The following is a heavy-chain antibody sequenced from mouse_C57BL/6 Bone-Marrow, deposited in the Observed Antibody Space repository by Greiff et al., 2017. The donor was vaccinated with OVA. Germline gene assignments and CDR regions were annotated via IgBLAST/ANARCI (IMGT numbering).Heavy chain of an antibody. CDR2: IYPGGGYT. CDR1: GYTFTNYW. CDR3: ARWLDSSGYDYAMDY. J-gene: IGHJ4*01. V-gene: IGHV1-63*01. D-gene: IGHD3-2*02. Sequence: QVQLQQSGAELVRPGTSVKMSCKASGYTFTNYWIGWAKQRPGHGLEWIGDIYPGGGYTNYNEKFKGKATLTADKSSSTAYMQFSSLTSEDSAIYYYARWLDSSGYDYAMDYWGQGTSVTVSS.